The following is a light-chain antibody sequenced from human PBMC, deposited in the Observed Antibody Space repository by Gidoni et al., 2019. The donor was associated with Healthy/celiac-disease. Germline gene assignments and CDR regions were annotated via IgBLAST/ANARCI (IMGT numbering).Light chain of an antibody. CDR2: DAS. J-gene: IGKJ2*04. V-gene: IGKV3-11*01. CDR3: QQRWGS. CDR1: PSVSSQ. Sequence: EIVLTQSPATLSLSPGERATLSCRASPSVSSQLAWYQQNPGQAPRLLIYDASSRATDIPARFSCSGSGTDFTLTISRLEPEDLAVYYCQQRWGSFXQXTKLEIK.